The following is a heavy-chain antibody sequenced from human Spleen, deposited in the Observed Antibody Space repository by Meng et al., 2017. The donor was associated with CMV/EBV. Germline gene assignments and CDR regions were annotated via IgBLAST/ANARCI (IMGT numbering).Heavy chain of an antibody. Sequence: GESLKISCAASGFTFSGSTMHWVRQASGKGLEWVGRIRSKANSYTTSYAASVKGRFTVSRDDSKNTAYLQMNSLITEDTAVYYCTRWADYSSSSPSYGMDVWGQGTTVTVSS. D-gene: IGHD6-6*01. CDR3: TRWADYSSSSPSYGMDV. CDR1: GFTFSGST. J-gene: IGHJ6*02. CDR2: IRSKANSYTT. V-gene: IGHV3-73*01.